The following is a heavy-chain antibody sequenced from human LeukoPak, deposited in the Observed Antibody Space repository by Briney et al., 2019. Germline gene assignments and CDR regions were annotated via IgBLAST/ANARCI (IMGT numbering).Heavy chain of an antibody. CDR1: GFIFSNNG. Sequence: PGGSLRLSCAASGFIFSNNGMSWVRPAPGKGLEWVSAIRGNAGTTYYADSVKGRFTIFRDNYKNMLYLQMNSLRVEDTAVYYCAKGRGDASGYYYFDSWGQGTLVTVSS. D-gene: IGHD3-22*01. V-gene: IGHV3-23*01. J-gene: IGHJ4*02. CDR3: AKGRGDASGYYYFDS. CDR2: IRGNAGTT.